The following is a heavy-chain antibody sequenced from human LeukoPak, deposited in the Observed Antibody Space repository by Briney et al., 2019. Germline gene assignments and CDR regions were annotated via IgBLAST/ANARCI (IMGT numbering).Heavy chain of an antibody. Sequence: SVKVSCKASGGTFSSNAISWVRQAPGQGLEWMGGIIPIFGPPNYAQNFKGRVTITADESTSSVYMELSRLTSEDTAVYYCAGELESAMAGGSDYGGQGTLVTVSS. D-gene: IGHD5-18*01. CDR2: IIPIFGPP. CDR3: AGELESAMAGGSDY. CDR1: GGTFSSNA. J-gene: IGHJ4*02. V-gene: IGHV1-69*13.